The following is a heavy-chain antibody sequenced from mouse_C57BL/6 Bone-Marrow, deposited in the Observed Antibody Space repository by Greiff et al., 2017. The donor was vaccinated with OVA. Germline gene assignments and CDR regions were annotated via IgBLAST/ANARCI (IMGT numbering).Heavy chain of an antibody. J-gene: IGHJ2*01. D-gene: IGHD1-1*01. Sequence: QVQLQQPGTELVKPGASVKLSCKASGYTFTSYWMHWVKQRPGQGLEWIGNINPSHGGTNYTEKFKSKATLTVDKSSSTAYMQLSSLTSEDSAVYYCARRMTAVVGYFDYWGQGTTLTVSS. CDR3: ARRMTAVVGYFDY. CDR1: GYTFTSYW. V-gene: IGHV1-53*01. CDR2: INPSHGGT.